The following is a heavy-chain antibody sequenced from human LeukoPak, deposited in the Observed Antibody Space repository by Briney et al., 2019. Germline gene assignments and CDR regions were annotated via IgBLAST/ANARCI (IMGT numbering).Heavy chain of an antibody. CDR2: ITTGGIT. Sequence: GGSLRLSCAASGFTFSTYAMTWVRQAPGKGLEWVSTITTGGITYHADSVKGRFTISRDTSKSTLYLQMNGLRAEDTAMYYCAKHGTSGYNFFDSWGQGTLVTVSS. V-gene: IGHV3-23*01. CDR3: AKHGTSGYNFFDS. D-gene: IGHD3-22*01. J-gene: IGHJ4*02. CDR1: GFTFSTYA.